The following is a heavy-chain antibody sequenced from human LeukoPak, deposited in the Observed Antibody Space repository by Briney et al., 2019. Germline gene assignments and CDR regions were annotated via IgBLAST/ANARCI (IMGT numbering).Heavy chain of an antibody. J-gene: IGHJ6*03. V-gene: IGHV1-2*02. D-gene: IGHD6-6*01. CDR3: ARDRDSSSSGQYYYYYYMDV. CDR1: GYTFTGYY. Sequence: ASVKVSCKASGYTFTGYYMHWVRQAPGQGLGWMGWINPNSGGTNYAQKFQGRVTMTRDTSISTAYMELSRLRSDDTAVYYCARDRDSSSSGQYYYYYYMDVWGKGTTVTISS. CDR2: INPNSGGT.